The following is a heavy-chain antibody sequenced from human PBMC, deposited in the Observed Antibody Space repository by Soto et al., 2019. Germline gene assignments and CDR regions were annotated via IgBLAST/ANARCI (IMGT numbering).Heavy chain of an antibody. CDR2: IYYSGST. CDR3: ARGRAAAGTPTPYYFDY. CDR1: GGSISSGGYY. Sequence: QVQLQESGPGLVKPSQTLSLTCTVSGGSISSGGYYWSWIRQHPGKGLEWIGYIYYSGSTYYNPSLKSRVIISVDTSKNQFSLKLSSVTAADTAVYYCARGRAAAGTPTPYYFDYWGQGTLVTVSS. D-gene: IGHD6-13*01. J-gene: IGHJ4*02. V-gene: IGHV4-31*03.